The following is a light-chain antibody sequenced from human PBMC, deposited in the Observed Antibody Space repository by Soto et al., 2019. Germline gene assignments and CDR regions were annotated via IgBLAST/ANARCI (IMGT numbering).Light chain of an antibody. CDR1: SSNIGSNY. Sequence: QSVLTQPPSASGTPGQRVTISCSGRSSNIGSNYVYWYQQLPGTAPKLLIYYNNQRPSGVPDRFSGSKSGTSASLAISGLRSEDEADYYCGAWDESLNGYVFGTGTKVTVL. CDR3: GAWDESLNGYV. J-gene: IGLJ1*01. V-gene: IGLV1-47*02. CDR2: YNN.